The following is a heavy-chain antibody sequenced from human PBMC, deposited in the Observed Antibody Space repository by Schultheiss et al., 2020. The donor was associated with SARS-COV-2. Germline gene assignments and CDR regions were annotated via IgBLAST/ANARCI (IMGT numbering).Heavy chain of an antibody. D-gene: IGHD3-3*01. CDR3: ARDCWDFWSGYRQYYMDV. CDR1: GGSISSYY. CDR2: IYTSGST. J-gene: IGHJ6*03. Sequence: SETLSLTCTVSGGSISSYYWSWIRQPPGKGLEWIGRIYTSGSTNYNPSLKSRVTISVDTSKNQFSLKLSSVTAADTAVYYCARDCWDFWSGYRQYYMDVWGKGTTVTVSS. V-gene: IGHV4-4*08.